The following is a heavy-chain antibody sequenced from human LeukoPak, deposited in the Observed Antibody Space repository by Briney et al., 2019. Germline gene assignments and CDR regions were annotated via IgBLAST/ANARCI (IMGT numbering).Heavy chain of an antibody. CDR2: ISSSSSTI. D-gene: IGHD2-2*01. CDR1: GFTFSSYS. Sequence: PGGSLRLSCAASGFTFSSYSMNWVRQAPGKGLEWVSYISSSSSTIYYADSVKGRFTISRDNAKNSLYLQMNSLRAEDTAVYYCARLGYCSSTSCYFDYYYYMDVWGKGTTVTVSS. V-gene: IGHV3-48*04. CDR3: ARLGYCSSTSCYFDYYYYMDV. J-gene: IGHJ6*03.